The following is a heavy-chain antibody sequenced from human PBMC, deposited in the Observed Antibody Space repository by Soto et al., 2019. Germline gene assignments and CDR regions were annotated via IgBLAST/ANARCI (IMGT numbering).Heavy chain of an antibody. V-gene: IGHV1-8*01. D-gene: IGHD3-10*01. CDR3: ARSIYGPGFDS. Sequence: QVQLVQSGAEVKKPGASVKVSCKASGYTFTSYVINWVRQATGQGLEWMGWMNPNSGDTGYAQKFQGRVAXHXXTALSTAYRELSSLRSEDTAVYYCARSIYGPGFDSWGQGTLVTVSS. CDR2: MNPNSGDT. J-gene: IGHJ4*02. CDR1: GYTFTSYV.